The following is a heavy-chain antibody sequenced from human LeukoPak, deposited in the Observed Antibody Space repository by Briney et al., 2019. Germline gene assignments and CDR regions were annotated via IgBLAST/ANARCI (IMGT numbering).Heavy chain of an antibody. CDR2: LYPGDSDT. D-gene: IGHD4-17*01. CDR1: GYSFTSYW. J-gene: IGHJ4*02. V-gene: IGHV5-51*01. CDR3: ARLTTVTTPFDY. Sequence: GGSLKISCEGSGYSFTSYWIAWVRQMPGKGLEWMGILYPGDSDTKYSPFFQDQVTISVDKSINTAYLQWSSLKASDTAMYYCARLTTVTTPFDYWGQGTLVTVSS.